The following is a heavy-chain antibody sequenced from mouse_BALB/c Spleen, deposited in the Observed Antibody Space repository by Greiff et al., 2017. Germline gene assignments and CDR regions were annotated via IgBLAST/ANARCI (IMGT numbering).Heavy chain of an antibody. D-gene: IGHD2-1*01. V-gene: IGHV3-2*02. CDR1: GYSITSDYA. CDR2: ISYSGTA. Sequence: DVQLQESGPGLVKPSQSLSLTCTVTGYSITSDYARNWIRQFPGNQLEWMGYISYSGTASYNPSLNSRISITRDTCKNQFFLQLNSVTTEDTATYSSAREGDLLWPFAYWGQGTTLTVSA. J-gene: IGHJ2*01. CDR3: AREGDLLWPFAY.